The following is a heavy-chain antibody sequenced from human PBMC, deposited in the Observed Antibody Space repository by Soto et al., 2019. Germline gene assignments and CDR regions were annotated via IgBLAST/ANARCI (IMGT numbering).Heavy chain of an antibody. D-gene: IGHD1-1*01. J-gene: IGHJ6*03. CDR1: GGSSGSRDYY. V-gene: IGHV4-39*02. CDR3: ARAKRNEDYLDV. Sequence: SETLSLTCTVSGGSSGSRDYYWGWIRQAPGKGLEWVAILSDSGNIYYSPSLKDRVTISVDSSKSRYSLKMNSVTAADTAVYYCARAKRNEDYLDVWGKGTTVTVSS. CDR2: LSDSGNI.